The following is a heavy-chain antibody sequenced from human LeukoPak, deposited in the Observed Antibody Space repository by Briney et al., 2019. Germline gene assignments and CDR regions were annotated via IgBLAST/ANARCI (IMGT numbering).Heavy chain of an antibody. D-gene: IGHD6-13*01. CDR1: GFTFSDCD. Sequence: GGSLRLSCTASGFTFSDCDMNWFRQAPGKGLEWVSSISYRTSHIYYADSVKGRFTISRDNAKNSLYLQMDSLGAEDTAVYFCGRAFPPLRTAAAGDYWGQGTLVTVSS. V-gene: IGHV3-21*01. CDR3: GRAFPPLRTAAAGDY. J-gene: IGHJ4*02. CDR2: ISYRTSHI.